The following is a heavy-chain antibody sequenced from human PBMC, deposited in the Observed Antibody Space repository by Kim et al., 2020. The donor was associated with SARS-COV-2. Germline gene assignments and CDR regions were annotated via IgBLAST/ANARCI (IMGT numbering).Heavy chain of an antibody. CDR3: AKAEYSSSWIGKFRDYYYMDG. J-gene: IGHJ6*03. CDR1: GFTFDDYA. Sequence: GGSLRLSCAASGFTFDDYAMHWVRQAPGKGLEWVSGISWNSGSIGYADSVKGRFTISRDNAKNSLYLQMNSLRAEDTALYYCAKAEYSSSWIGKFRDYYYMDGWGKGTTVTVSS. CDR2: ISWNSGSI. D-gene: IGHD6-13*01. V-gene: IGHV3-9*01.